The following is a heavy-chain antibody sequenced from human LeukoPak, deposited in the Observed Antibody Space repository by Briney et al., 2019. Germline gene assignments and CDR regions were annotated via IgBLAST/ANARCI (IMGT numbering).Heavy chain of an antibody. CDR2: ISGSGGST. CDR3: AKLGYCSGGSCYAGLYDAFDI. Sequence: GGSLRLSCAASGFTFSSYAMSWVRQAPGKGLEWVSAISGSGGSTYYADSVKGRFTISRDNSKNTLYLQMNSLRAEDTAVYFCAKLGYCSGGSCYAGLYDAFDIWGQGTMVTVSS. V-gene: IGHV3-23*01. CDR1: GFTFSSYA. J-gene: IGHJ3*02. D-gene: IGHD2-15*01.